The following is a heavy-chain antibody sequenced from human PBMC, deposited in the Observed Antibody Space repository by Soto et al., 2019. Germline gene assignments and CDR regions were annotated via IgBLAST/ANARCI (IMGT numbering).Heavy chain of an antibody. CDR1: GGSFSGYY. V-gene: IGHV4-34*01. J-gene: IGHJ4*02. CDR3: ARGPLNKVGATTFFDY. D-gene: IGHD1-26*01. Sequence: PSETLSLTCAVYGGSFSGYYWSWIRQPPGKGLEWIGEINHSGSTNYNPSLKSRVTISVDTSKNQFSLKLSSVTAADTAVYYCARGPLNKVGATTFFDYWGQGTLVTVSS. CDR2: INHSGST.